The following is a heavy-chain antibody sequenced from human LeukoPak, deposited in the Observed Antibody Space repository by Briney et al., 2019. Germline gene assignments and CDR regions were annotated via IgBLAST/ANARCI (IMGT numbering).Heavy chain of an antibody. CDR2: IRYDGSNK. Sequence: PGGSLRLSCAASGFTFSNYGMHWVRQAPGKGLEWVAFIRYDGSNKKYADSAKGRFTISRDNSKNTLYLQMNSLRAEDTAVYYCARDLSGDSGFDVWGKGTTVTVSS. J-gene: IGHJ6*04. CDR3: ARDLSGDSGFDV. V-gene: IGHV3-30*02. D-gene: IGHD5-12*01. CDR1: GFTFSNYG.